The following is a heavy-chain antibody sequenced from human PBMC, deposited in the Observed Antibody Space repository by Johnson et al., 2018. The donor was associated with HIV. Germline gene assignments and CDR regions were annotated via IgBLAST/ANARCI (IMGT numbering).Heavy chain of an antibody. D-gene: IGHD2-21*01. V-gene: IGHV3-33*01. CDR2: ISWDGGST. CDR3: ARDVGLLAYCGGDCADAFDI. Sequence: QVQLVESGGGVAQPGRSLRLFCAASGFTFSSYGMHWVRQAPGKGLECVAIISWDGGSTYYADSVKGRFTISRDNAKNSLYLQMNSLRVDDTAVYYCARDVGLLAYCGGDCADAFDIWGQGTMVTVSS. CDR1: GFTFSSYG. J-gene: IGHJ3*02.